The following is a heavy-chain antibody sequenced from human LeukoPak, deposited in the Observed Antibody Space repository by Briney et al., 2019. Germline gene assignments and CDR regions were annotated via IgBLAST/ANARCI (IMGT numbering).Heavy chain of an antibody. Sequence: SETLSLTCTVSGGSISSSNYYWGWIRQPPGKGLEWIGSFYYSGSTYQNPSLKSRVTISVDTSKNRFSLNVSSVTAADTAVYYCARHGAFYYMDVWGKGTTVTVSS. CDR1: GGSISSSNYY. V-gene: IGHV4-39*01. CDR3: ARHGAFYYMDV. J-gene: IGHJ6*03. D-gene: IGHD3-16*01. CDR2: FYYSGST.